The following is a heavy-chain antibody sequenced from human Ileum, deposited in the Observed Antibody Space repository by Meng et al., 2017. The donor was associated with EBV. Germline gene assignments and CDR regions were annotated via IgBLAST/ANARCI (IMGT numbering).Heavy chain of an antibody. Sequence: LPLQESGSGLVKPSQTLSLTCAVSGGSISSGGHSWSWIRQPPGKGLEWIGDIQHSGSTYYNPSLKSRVTISVDRSRNQFSLKLSSVTAADTAVYYCARAHPVVYFFDYWGQGTLVTVSS. V-gene: IGHV4-30-2*01. D-gene: IGHD4-23*01. CDR3: ARAHPVVYFFDY. J-gene: IGHJ4*02. CDR1: GGSISSGGHS. CDR2: IQHSGST.